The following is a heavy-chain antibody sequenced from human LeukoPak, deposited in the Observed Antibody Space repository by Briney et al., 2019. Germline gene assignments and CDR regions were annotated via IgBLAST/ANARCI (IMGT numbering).Heavy chain of an antibody. Sequence: ASVKVSCKASGYTFTGYYMHWVRQAPGQGLEWMGWINPNSGGTNCAQKFQGRVTMTRDTSISTAYMELSRLRSDDTAVYYCARDSHDYGDYVGYWGQGTLVTVSS. V-gene: IGHV1-2*02. J-gene: IGHJ4*02. CDR3: ARDSHDYGDYVGY. D-gene: IGHD4-17*01. CDR2: INPNSGGT. CDR1: GYTFTGYY.